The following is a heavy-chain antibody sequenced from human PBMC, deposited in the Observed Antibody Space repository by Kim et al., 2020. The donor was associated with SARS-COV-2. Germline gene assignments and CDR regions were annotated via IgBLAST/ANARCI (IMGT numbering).Heavy chain of an antibody. J-gene: IGHJ4*02. V-gene: IGHV4-59*01. CDR3: ARDSSSWFDY. D-gene: IGHD6-13*01. CDR2: SP. Sequence: SPNYNPSLKSRVTISVDTSKNQFSLKLSSVTAADTAVYYCARDSSSWFDYWGQGTLVTVSS.